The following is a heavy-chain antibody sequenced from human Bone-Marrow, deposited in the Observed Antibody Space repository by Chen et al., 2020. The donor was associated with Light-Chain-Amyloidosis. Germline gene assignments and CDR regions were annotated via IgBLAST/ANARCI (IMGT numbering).Heavy chain of an antibody. Sequence: EVQLVESGGVVVQPGGSLRLSCAASGFTFDDFTMHWVRQVPGKGLEWVSLISWDGRSTYYADSVKCRFTISRDNSKNSLYLQMNSLRTEDTALYYCVKDIEQYQLLFGLGYWGQGTLVTVSS. V-gene: IGHV3-43*01. CDR3: VKDIEQYQLLFGLGY. D-gene: IGHD2-2*01. CDR1: GFTFDDFT. J-gene: IGHJ4*02. CDR2: ISWDGRST.